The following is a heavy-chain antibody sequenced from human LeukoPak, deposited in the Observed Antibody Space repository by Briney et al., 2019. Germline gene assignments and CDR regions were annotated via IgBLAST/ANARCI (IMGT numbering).Heavy chain of an antibody. CDR1: GCTFTSYD. V-gene: IGHV1-8*01. J-gene: IGHJ4*02. D-gene: IGHD3-9*01. CDR2: MNPNSGNT. CDR3: ARVLSRHGDILTGYYNY. Sequence: ASVKVSCKASGCTFTSYDINWVRQATGQGLEWMGWMNPNSGNTGYAQKFQGRVTMTRNTSISTAYMELSSLRSEDTAVYYCARVLSRHGDILTGYYNYWGQGTLVTVSS.